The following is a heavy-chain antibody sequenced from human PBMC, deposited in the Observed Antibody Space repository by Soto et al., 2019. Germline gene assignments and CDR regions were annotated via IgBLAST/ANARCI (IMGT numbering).Heavy chain of an antibody. CDR3: FKYARESAPSDV. D-gene: IGHD2-2*01. Sequence: ASVKVSCKASGYAFTSYGINWVRRAPGQGLEWVGWMSTYNENKVYAQKLQGRVAMTMDTATSTAYLDLGPLRSDDTAVYYCFKYARESAPSDVWG. CDR1: GYAFTSYG. V-gene: IGHV1-18*01. J-gene: IGHJ3*01. CDR2: MSTYNENK.